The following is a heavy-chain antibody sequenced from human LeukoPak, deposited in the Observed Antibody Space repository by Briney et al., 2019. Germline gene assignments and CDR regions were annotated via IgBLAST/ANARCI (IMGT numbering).Heavy chain of an antibody. J-gene: IGHJ4*02. D-gene: IGHD3-10*01. CDR3: ARVMVRGVSPIDY. Sequence: ASVEVSCKASGYTFTGYYMHWVRQAPGQGLEWMGWINPNSGGTNYAQKFQGRVTMTRDTSISTAYMELSRLRSDDTAVYYCARVMVRGVSPIDYWGQGTLVTVSS. CDR2: INPNSGGT. CDR1: GYTFTGYY. V-gene: IGHV1-2*02.